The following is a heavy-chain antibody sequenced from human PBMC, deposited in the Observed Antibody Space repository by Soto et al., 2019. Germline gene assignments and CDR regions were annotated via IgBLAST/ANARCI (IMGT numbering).Heavy chain of an antibody. Sequence: PGGSLRLSCAASGFTFSSYEMNWVRQAPGKGLEWVSYISSSGSTIYYADSVKGRFTISRDNAKNSLYLQMNSLRAEDTAVYYCARIPGGYSYGYGGGMDVWGQGTTVTVS. J-gene: IGHJ6*02. D-gene: IGHD5-18*01. CDR2: ISSSGSTI. CDR3: ARIPGGYSYGYGGGMDV. V-gene: IGHV3-48*03. CDR1: GFTFSSYE.